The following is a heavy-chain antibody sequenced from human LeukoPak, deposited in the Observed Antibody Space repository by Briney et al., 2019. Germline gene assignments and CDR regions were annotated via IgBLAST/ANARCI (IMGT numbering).Heavy chain of an antibody. V-gene: IGHV3-30*18. Sequence: GGSLRLSCAASGFTFSHYAMHWVRQAPGKGLEWVAVISFDGTNKFYADSVKGRFTISRDNSKNTLYLQMNSLRAEDTAVYYCAKKGVGTYHFDYWGQGTLVTVSS. J-gene: IGHJ4*02. CDR3: AKKGVGTYHFDY. CDR1: GFTFSHYA. D-gene: IGHD1-26*01. CDR2: ISFDGTNK.